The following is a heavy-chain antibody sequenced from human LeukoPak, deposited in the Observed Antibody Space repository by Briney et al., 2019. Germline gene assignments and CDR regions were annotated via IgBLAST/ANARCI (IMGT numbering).Heavy chain of an antibody. V-gene: IGHV4-59*01. CDR3: ARGFDDYGDHALDY. D-gene: IGHD4-17*01. J-gene: IGHJ4*02. CDR1: GGSISSYY. Sequence: SEXXXLTCTVSGGSISSYYWSWIRQPPGKGLEWIGYIYYSGSTNYNPSLKSRVTISVDTSKNQFSLKLSSVTAADTAAYYCARGFDDYGDHALDYWGQGTLVTVSS. CDR2: IYYSGST.